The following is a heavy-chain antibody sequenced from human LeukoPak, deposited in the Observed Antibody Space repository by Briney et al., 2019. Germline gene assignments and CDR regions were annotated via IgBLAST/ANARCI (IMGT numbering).Heavy chain of an antibody. CDR3: ARSPYVPYSSGWANWFDP. Sequence: TSETLSLTXTVSGGSISSYYWSWIRQPPGKGLEWIGYIYYSGSTNYNPSLKSRVTISVDTSKNQFSLKLSSVTAADTAAYYCARSPYVPYSSGWANWFDPWGQGTLVTVSS. D-gene: IGHD6-19*01. CDR2: IYYSGST. CDR1: GGSISSYY. V-gene: IGHV4-59*01. J-gene: IGHJ5*02.